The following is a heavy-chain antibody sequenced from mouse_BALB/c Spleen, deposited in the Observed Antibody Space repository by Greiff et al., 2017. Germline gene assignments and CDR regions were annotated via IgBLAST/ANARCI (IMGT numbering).Heavy chain of an antibody. V-gene: IGHV3-8*02. J-gene: IGHJ3*01. CDR3: AREGELGLAWFAY. Sequence: EVKLVESGPSLVKPSQTLSLTCSVTGDSITSGYWNWIRKFPGNKLEYMGYISYSGSTYYNPSLKSRISITRDTSKNQYYLQLNSVTTEDTATYYCAREGELGLAWFAYWGQGTLVTVSA. D-gene: IGHD4-1*01. CDR1: GDSITSGY. CDR2: ISYSGST.